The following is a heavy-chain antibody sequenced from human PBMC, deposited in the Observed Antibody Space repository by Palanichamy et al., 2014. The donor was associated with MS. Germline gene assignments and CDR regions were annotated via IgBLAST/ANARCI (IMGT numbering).Heavy chain of an antibody. Sequence: EVQLVESGGGLVQPGGSLRLSCAASGFSLSGYWMTWVRQAPGKGLEWVANTSPDGSEKYYGDSVKGHFTISRDNAKNLLYLQLNSLRPEDTALYYCARDWITVVRGVIRYWGQGTLVTVSS. V-gene: IGHV3-7*04. J-gene: IGHJ4*02. CDR2: TSPDGSEK. CDR1: GFSLSGYW. CDR3: ARDWITVVRGVIRY. D-gene: IGHD3-10*01.